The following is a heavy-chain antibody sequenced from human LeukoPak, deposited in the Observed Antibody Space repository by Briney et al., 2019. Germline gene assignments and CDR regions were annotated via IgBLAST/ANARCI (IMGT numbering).Heavy chain of an antibody. CDR3: TRDANHYGGMDV. V-gene: IGHV3-74*01. Sequence: PGGSLRLSCAVSGVTVSKYWMHWVRQVPGKGLVWVSRIHSDGSTTDYADSVKGRFTITRDSAKNTLYLETNSLRVEDTAVYYCTRDANHYGGMDVWGQGTTVTVSS. J-gene: IGHJ6*02. CDR2: IHSDGSTT. CDR1: GVTVSKYW.